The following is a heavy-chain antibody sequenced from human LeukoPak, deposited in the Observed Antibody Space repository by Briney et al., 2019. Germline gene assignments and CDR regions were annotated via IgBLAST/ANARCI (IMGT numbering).Heavy chain of an antibody. J-gene: IGHJ1*01. CDR2: INANSGDT. CDR1: GYTFTTYG. CDR3: ARGDSSGYPPAEYFQH. D-gene: IGHD3-22*01. V-gene: IGHV1-2*04. Sequence: HWASVKVSCKSSGYTFTTYGITWVRQAPGQGLEWMGWINANSGDTNYAQKFRGWVTMTRDTSISTAYMELSRLRSDDTAVYYCARGDSSGYPPAEYFQHWGQGTLVTVSS.